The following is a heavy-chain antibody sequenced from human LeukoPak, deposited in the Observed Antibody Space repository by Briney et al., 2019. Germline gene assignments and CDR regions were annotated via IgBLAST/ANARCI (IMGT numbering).Heavy chain of an antibody. J-gene: IGHJ5*02. CDR2: ISAYNGIT. D-gene: IGHD6-13*01. CDR1: GYTFTSYY. CDR3: ARDSGSDSSNWYGKWLAP. V-gene: IGHV1-18*01. Sequence: ASVTVSFTASGYTFTSYYIHWVRQAPGQGLEWMGWISAYNGITNYAQKLQDRVTMTTDTSTSTAYMELRSLTSDDTAVYYCARDSGSDSSNWYGKWLAPWGQGTLVTVSS.